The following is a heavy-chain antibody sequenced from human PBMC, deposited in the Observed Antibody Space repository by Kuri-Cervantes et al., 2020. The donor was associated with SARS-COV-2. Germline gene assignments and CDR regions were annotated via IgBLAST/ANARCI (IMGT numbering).Heavy chain of an antibody. J-gene: IGHJ4*02. D-gene: IGHD3-3*01. Sequence: GGSLRPACAASGFTFSSYSMNWVRQAPGKGLEWVGFIRSKAYGGTTEYAASVKRRFTIARDDSKSIAYLQMDSLKTEDTAGYYCTRDDFWSGYYDCWGQGTLVTVSS. CDR1: GFTFSSYS. V-gene: IGHV3-49*04. CDR3: TRDDFWSGYYDC. CDR2: IRSKAYGGTT.